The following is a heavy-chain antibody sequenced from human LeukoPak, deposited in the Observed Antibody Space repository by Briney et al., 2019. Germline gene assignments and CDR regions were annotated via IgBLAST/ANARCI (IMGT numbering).Heavy chain of an antibody. V-gene: IGHV4-34*01. CDR1: GGSFSGYY. D-gene: IGHD2-21*01. CDR3: ARVPLWRGAFDI. CDR2: INHSGST. J-gene: IGHJ3*02. Sequence: SETLSLTCAVYGGSFSGYYWSWIRQPPGEGLEWIGEINHSGSTNYNPSLKSRVTISVDTSKNQFSLKLSSVTAADTAVYYCARVPLWRGAFDIWGQGTMVTVSS.